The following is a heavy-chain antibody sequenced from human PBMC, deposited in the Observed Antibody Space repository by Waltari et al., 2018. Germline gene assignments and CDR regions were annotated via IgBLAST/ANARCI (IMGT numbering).Heavy chain of an antibody. D-gene: IGHD2-21*01. CDR2: ISYNGRNI. CDR1: EFTFSSYV. V-gene: IGHV3-30*03. J-gene: IGHJ6*02. Sequence: QVQLVESGGGVVQPGRSLRLSCAASEFTFSSYVMHWVRQAPGKGLEWVAVISYNGRNIYYVDSVKGRFTISRDNSKKTMYLQMNSLRAEDTAVYYCARDYCDRTYCHGMDVWGQGTTVTVSS. CDR3: ARDYCDRTYCHGMDV.